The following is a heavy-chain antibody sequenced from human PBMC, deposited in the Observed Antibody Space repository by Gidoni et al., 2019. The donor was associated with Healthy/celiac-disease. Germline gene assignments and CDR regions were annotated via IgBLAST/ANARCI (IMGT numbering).Heavy chain of an antibody. J-gene: IGHJ4*02. CDR2: IRYDGSNK. Sequence: VQLVESGGGVVQPGGSLRLACSASEFTFSGYGMHWVGQAPGKGLEWVAFIRYDGSNKYYADSVKGRFTSSRDNSKNTLYLQMNSLRAEDTAVYYCANLAAAGLDYWGQGTLVTVSS. D-gene: IGHD6-13*01. CDR3: ANLAAAGLDY. V-gene: IGHV3-30*02. CDR1: EFTFSGYG.